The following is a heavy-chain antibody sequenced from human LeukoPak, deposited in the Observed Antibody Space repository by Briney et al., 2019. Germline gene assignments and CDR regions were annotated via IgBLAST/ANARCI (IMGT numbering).Heavy chain of an antibody. J-gene: IGHJ4*02. CDR3: AKDMGYYYGSGSRYDY. Sequence: GGSLRLSCAASGFTFDDYGMSWVRQAPGKGLEWVSGINWNGGSTGYADSVKGRFTISRDNAKNSLYLQMNSLRAEDTALYYCAKDMGYYYGSGSRYDYWGQGTLVTVSS. CDR1: GFTFDDYG. D-gene: IGHD3-10*01. CDR2: INWNGGST. V-gene: IGHV3-20*04.